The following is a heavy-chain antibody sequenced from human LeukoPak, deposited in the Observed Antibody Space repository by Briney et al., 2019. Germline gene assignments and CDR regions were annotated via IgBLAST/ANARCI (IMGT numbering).Heavy chain of an antibody. CDR1: GGTYSSYA. CDR2: IIPIFGTA. Sequence: SVKVSCKASGGTYSSYAISWVRQAPGQGLEWMGGIIPIFGTANYAQKFQGRVTITADESTSTAYMELSSLRSEDTAVYYCAREAYSGRYFDYWGQGTLVTVSS. D-gene: IGHD5-12*01. CDR3: AREAYSGRYFDY. J-gene: IGHJ4*02. V-gene: IGHV1-69*13.